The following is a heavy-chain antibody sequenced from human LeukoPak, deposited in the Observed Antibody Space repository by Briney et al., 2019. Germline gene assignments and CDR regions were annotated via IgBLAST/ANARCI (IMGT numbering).Heavy chain of an antibody. CDR3: ARDRYYDSSGYYGY. Sequence: GGSLRLSCAASGFTFSSYWMHWVRQAPRKGLVWVSRINSDGSSTSYADSVKGRFTISRDNAKNTLYLQLNSLRAEDTAVYYCARDRYYDSSGYYGYWGQGTLVTVSS. CDR2: INSDGSST. V-gene: IGHV3-74*01. CDR1: GFTFSSYW. D-gene: IGHD3-22*01. J-gene: IGHJ4*02.